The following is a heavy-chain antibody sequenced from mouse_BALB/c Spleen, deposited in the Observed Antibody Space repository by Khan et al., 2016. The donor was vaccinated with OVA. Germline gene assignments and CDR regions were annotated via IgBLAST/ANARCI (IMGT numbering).Heavy chain of an antibody. J-gene: IGHJ2*01. Sequence: QVQLKQSGPGLVAPSQSLSITCTVSGFSLTSYGVHWVRQPPGKGLAWLGVIWAGGSRNYNSALLSRLSLNKDNSKSQVFLKMNSLQTDDTAMYYCARLEDIWGQGTTLTVSS. V-gene: IGHV2-9*02. D-gene: IGHD1-3*01. CDR3: ARLEDI. CDR1: GFSLTSYG. CDR2: IWAGGSR.